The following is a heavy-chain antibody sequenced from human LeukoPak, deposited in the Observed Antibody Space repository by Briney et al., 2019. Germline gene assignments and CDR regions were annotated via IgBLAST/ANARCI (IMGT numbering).Heavy chain of an antibody. Sequence: ASVKVSCKASGYTFTSYDINWVRQAPGQGLEWMGWINPNSGGTNYAQKFQGRVTITRNTSISTAYMELSSLRSEDTAVYYCARVNSGYGDYSYWGQGTLVTVSS. V-gene: IGHV1-8*03. CDR2: INPNSGGT. D-gene: IGHD4-17*01. CDR1: GYTFTSYD. J-gene: IGHJ4*02. CDR3: ARVNSGYGDYSY.